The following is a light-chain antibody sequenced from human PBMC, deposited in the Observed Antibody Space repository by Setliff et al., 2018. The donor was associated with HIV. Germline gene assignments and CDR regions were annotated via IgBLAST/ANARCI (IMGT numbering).Light chain of an antibody. CDR3: SSFTTATTWV. CDR1: SSDVGNYKY. Sequence: QSALTQPASVSGSPGQSITISCTGTSSDVGNYKYVSWYQQHPGKAPKLMIYEVSNRPSGISYRFSGSKSGNTASLTISGLQTEDEADYYCSSFTTATTWVFGGGTKVTVL. J-gene: IGLJ3*02. V-gene: IGLV2-14*01. CDR2: EVS.